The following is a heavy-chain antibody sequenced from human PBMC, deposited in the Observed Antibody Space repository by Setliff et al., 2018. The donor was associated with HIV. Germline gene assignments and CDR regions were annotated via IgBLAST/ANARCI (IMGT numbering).Heavy chain of an antibody. J-gene: IGHJ4*02. Sequence: PGGSLRLSCAASGLIFSTYTMNWVRQAPGKGLEWVSSTSAGSSYIYYADSVKGRFTISRDNAKNSLYLQMYGLRAEDTAVYYCTRGVDSDYWGQGTQVTVSS. CDR3: TRGVDSDY. D-gene: IGHD2-15*01. CDR2: TSAGSSYI. CDR1: GLIFSTYT. V-gene: IGHV3-21*06.